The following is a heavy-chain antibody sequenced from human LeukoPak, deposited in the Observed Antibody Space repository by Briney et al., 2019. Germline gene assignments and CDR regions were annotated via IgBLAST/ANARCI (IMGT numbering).Heavy chain of an antibody. CDR3: ARGFRYYDGIDAFDI. CDR1: GFTFSSYW. J-gene: IGHJ3*02. CDR2: IKQDGSDK. Sequence: PGGSLRLSCAASGFTFSSYWMSWVRQAPGKGLEWVANIKQDGSDKYYVDSVKGRFTISRDNAKNSLYLQMNSLRAEDTAVYYCARGFRYYDGIDAFDIWGQGTMVTVSS. D-gene: IGHD3-22*01. V-gene: IGHV3-7*02.